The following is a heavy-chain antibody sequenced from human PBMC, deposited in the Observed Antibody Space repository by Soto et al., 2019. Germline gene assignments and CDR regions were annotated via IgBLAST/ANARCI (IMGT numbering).Heavy chain of an antibody. CDR1: GFTFSSYG. Sequence: HPGGSLRLSCAASGFTFSSYGMHWVRQAPGKGLEWVAVIWYDGSNKYYADSVKGRFTISRDNSKNTLYLQMNSLRAEDTAVYYCARDRRKWLRSYLGISMDVWGQGTTVTVSS. J-gene: IGHJ6*02. D-gene: IGHD5-12*01. CDR2: IWYDGSNK. V-gene: IGHV3-33*01. CDR3: ARDRRKWLRSYLGISMDV.